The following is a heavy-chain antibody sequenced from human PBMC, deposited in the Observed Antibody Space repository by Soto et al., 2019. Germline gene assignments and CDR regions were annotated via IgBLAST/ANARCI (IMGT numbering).Heavy chain of an antibody. CDR3: AKGRLAVAAPHNWFDP. CDR1: GFTFSSYA. J-gene: IGHJ5*02. V-gene: IGHV3-23*01. D-gene: IGHD6-19*01. CDR2: ITYSGDNT. Sequence: LSLSCAASGFTFSSYAMSWVRQAPGKGPEWVSSITYSGDNTQYADSVKGRFTISRDNSRNTVSLQMNSLRVDDTAIYYCAKGRLAVAAPHNWFDPWGQGTLVTVSS.